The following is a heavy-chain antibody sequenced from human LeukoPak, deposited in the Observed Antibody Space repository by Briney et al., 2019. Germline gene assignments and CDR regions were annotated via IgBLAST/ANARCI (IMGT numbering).Heavy chain of an antibody. V-gene: IGHV4-31*03. Sequence: SETLSLTCTVSGGSISSGGYYWSWIRQHPGKGLEWIGYIYYSGSTYYNPSLKSRVTISVDTSKNQFSLKLSSVTAADTAVYYCARGGRSSWSDWGQGTLVTVSS. D-gene: IGHD6-13*01. J-gene: IGHJ4*02. CDR3: ARGGRSSWSD. CDR1: GGSISSGGYY. CDR2: IYYSGST.